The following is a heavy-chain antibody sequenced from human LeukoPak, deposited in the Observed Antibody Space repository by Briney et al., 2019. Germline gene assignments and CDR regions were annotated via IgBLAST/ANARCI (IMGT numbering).Heavy chain of an antibody. Sequence: PGGSLRLSCAASGFTFSSYTMNWVRQAPGKALEWVSSISSSSSYIYYADSVKGRFTVSRDNAKNSLYLQMNSLRAEDTAVYYCASQRKDCSGSSCYYRGYFQHWGQGTLVTVSS. D-gene: IGHD2-15*01. CDR3: ASQRKDCSGSSCYYRGYFQH. V-gene: IGHV3-21*01. CDR2: ISSSSSYI. CDR1: GFTFSSYT. J-gene: IGHJ1*01.